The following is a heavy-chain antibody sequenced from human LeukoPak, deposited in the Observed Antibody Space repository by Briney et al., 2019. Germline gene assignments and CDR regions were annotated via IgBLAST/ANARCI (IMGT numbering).Heavy chain of an antibody. Sequence: PSETLSLTCTVSGGSISSSSYYWGWIRQPPGQGLEWIVSIYYSGSTYYNPSRKSRLTISVYTSKNQFSLKLSSVTAAATDVYYCARSYDFWSGYYPKSHFDYWGQGTLVTVSS. D-gene: IGHD3-3*01. J-gene: IGHJ4*02. CDR1: GGSISSSSYY. CDR2: IYYSGST. CDR3: ARSYDFWSGYYPKSHFDY. V-gene: IGHV4-39*01.